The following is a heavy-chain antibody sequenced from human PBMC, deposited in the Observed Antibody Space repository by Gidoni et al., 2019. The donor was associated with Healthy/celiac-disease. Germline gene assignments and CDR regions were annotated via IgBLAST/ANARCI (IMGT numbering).Heavy chain of an antibody. CDR2: SNPSGGST. Sequence: QVQLVQSGAEVTKPGASVKVSCQASGYTFTSYYMHWVRQAPGQGLEWMGISNPSGGSTSYAQKCQGRVTMTRDTSTSTVYMELSSLRSEDTAVYYCARDLQQLWSSLDVWGQGTKVTVSS. D-gene: IGHD6-13*01. CDR1: GYTFTSYY. CDR3: ARDLQQLWSSLDV. V-gene: IGHV1-46*01. J-gene: IGHJ6*02.